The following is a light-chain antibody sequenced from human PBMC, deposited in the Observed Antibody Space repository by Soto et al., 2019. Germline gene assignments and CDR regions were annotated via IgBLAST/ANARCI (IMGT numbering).Light chain of an antibody. Sequence: DIQMTQSPSTLSASVGDRVTFTCLASQSINSWLAWYQQRPGKGPKLLIHKASILEGGVPSRFSGSASGTEFTLTISSLQPDEFATYYCLQYNHFPLTFGGGTQVEIK. CDR3: LQYNHFPLT. CDR2: KAS. J-gene: IGKJ4*01. CDR1: QSINSW. V-gene: IGKV1-5*03.